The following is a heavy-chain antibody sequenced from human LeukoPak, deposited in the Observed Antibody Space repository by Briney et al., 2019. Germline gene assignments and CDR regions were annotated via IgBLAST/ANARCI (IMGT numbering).Heavy chain of an antibody. CDR1: GFTFSSYT. Sequence: PGWCLRLSCSASGFTFSSYTMHWVRQAPGKGLEYVSAISSSGGSSYHADSVKGRFTISRDNSKNTLYPQVSSLRAEDTAVYYCVKSGSGSYSWYFDLWGRGTLVTVSS. V-gene: IGHV3-64D*06. D-gene: IGHD3-10*01. CDR3: VKSGSGSYSWYFDL. CDR2: ISSSGGSS. J-gene: IGHJ2*01.